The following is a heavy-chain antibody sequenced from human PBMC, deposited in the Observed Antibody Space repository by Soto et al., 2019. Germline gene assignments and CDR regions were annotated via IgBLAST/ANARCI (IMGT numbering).Heavy chain of an antibody. CDR2: IYYSGST. CDR1: GGSISSYY. CDR3: AGNKAKVPYYYYYMDV. Sequence: SETLSLTCTVSGGSISSYYWSWIRQPPGKGLEWIGYIYYSGSTNYNPSLKSRVTISVDTSKNQFSLKLSSVTAADTAVYYCAGNKAKVPYYYYYMDVWGKGTTVTVSS. V-gene: IGHV4-59*01. J-gene: IGHJ6*03.